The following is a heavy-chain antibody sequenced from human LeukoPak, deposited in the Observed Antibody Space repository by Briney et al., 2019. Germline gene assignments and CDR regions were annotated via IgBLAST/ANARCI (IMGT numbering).Heavy chain of an antibody. Sequence: GASVKVSCKASGDTFTGYYMHWVRQAPGQGLEWMGWINPNSGGTNYAQKFQGRVTMTRDTSISTAYMELSRLRSDDTAVYNSASLTNTAGYYYYYGMDVWGQGTTVTVSS. CDR3: ASLTNTAGYYYYYGMDV. D-gene: IGHD3-9*01. J-gene: IGHJ6*02. CDR1: GDTFTGYY. V-gene: IGHV1-2*02. CDR2: INPNSGGT.